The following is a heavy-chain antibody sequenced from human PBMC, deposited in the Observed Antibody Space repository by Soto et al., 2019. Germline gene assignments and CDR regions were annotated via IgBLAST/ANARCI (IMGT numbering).Heavy chain of an antibody. CDR2: INWNGGST. J-gene: IGHJ4*02. CDR1: GFTFDDYG. CDR3: ARDYRYGYFGDADY. V-gene: IGHV3-20*04. D-gene: IGHD5-18*01. Sequence: GGSLRLSCAASGFTFDDYGMSWVRQAPGKGLEWVSGINWNGGSTGYADSVKGRFTISRDNAKNSLYLQMNSLRAEDTALYYCARDYRYGYFGDADYWGQGTLVTVSS.